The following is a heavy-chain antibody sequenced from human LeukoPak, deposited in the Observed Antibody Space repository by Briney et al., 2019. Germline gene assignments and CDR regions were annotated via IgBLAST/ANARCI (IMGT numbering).Heavy chain of an antibody. CDR2: IYLGDSDT. CDR1: RYNFTNYW. D-gene: IGHD6-13*01. V-gene: IGHV5-51*01. J-gene: IGHJ5*02. CDR3: ARHAIAAAYGWFDP. Sequence: GESLKISCKGSRYNFTNYWIGWVRQMPGKGLEWIGIIYLGDSDTRYSPSFQGQVTISADKSITTAYLQWSSLKASDTAMYYCARHAIAAAYGWFDPWGQGTLVTVSS.